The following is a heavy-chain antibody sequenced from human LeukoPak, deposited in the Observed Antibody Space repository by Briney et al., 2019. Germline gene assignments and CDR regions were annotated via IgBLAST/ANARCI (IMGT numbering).Heavy chain of an antibody. J-gene: IGHJ4*02. V-gene: IGHV3-21*01. D-gene: IGHD3-22*01. CDR3: AMIVVVRGTDFDY. CDR2: ISSSSSYI. Sequence: MSGGSLRLSCAASGFTFSNAWMSWVRQAPGKGLEWVSSISSSSSYIYYADSVKGRFTISRDNAKNSLYLQMNSLRAEDTAVYYCAMIVVVRGTDFDYWGQGTLVTVSS. CDR1: GFTFSNAW.